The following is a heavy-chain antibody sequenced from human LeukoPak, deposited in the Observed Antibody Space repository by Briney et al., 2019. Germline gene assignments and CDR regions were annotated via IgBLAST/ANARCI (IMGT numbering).Heavy chain of an antibody. CDR1: GFTFSSYG. CDR3: AKNGVVITYYFDY. CDR2: IRYDVSNK. D-gene: IGHD3-3*01. J-gene: IGHJ4*02. V-gene: IGHV3-30*02. Sequence: GGSLRLSCAASGFTFSSYGMHWVRQAPGKGLEWVAFIRYDVSNKYYADSVKGRFTISRDNSKNTLYLQMNSLRAEDTAVYYCAKNGVVITYYFDYWGQGTLVTVSS.